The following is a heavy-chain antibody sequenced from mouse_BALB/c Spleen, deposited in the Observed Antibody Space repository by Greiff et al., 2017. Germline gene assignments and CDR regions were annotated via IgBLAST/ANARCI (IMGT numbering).Heavy chain of an antibody. CDR1: GFTFSSYA. V-gene: IGHV5-6-5*01. CDR3: ARQGYDVFDY. CDR2: ISSGGST. D-gene: IGHD2-14*01. Sequence: EVQGVESGGGLVKPGGSLKLSCAASGFTFSSYAMSWVRQTPEKRLEWVASISSGGSTYYPDSVKGRFTISRDNARNILYLQMSSLRSEDTAMYYCARQGYDVFDYWGQGTTLTVSS. J-gene: IGHJ2*01.